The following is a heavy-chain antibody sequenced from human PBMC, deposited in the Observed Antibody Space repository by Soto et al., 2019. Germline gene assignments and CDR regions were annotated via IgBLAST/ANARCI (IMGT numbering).Heavy chain of an antibody. CDR2: ISWNSGSI. V-gene: IGHV3-9*01. J-gene: IGHJ6*02. Sequence: EVQLVESGGGLVQPGRSLRLSCAASGFTFDDYAMHWVRQAPGKGLEWVSGISWNSGSIGYAGSVKGRFTISRDNAKNSLYLQMNSLRAEDTALYYCAKDIRDRRGYDFWSGYYYYYYGMDVWGQGTTVTVSS. CDR1: GFTFDDYA. D-gene: IGHD3-3*01. CDR3: AKDIRDRRGYDFWSGYYYYYYGMDV.